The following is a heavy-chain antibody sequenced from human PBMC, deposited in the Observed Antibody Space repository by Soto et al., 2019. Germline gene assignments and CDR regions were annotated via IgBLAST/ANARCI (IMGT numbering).Heavy chain of an antibody. J-gene: IGHJ4*02. CDR3: ARARSYGLDY. D-gene: IGHD5-18*01. V-gene: IGHV1-8*01. CDR2: MNPNSGNT. CDR1: GYTFTSYD. Sequence: QVQLVQSGAEVKKPGASVKVSVKASGYTFTSYDINWVRQATGHGLEWKGWMNPNSGNTVYAQKFQGRVTMTRNTSLSTAYMELSSRRSEDTAVYYSARARSYGLDYWGQGTRVTVSS.